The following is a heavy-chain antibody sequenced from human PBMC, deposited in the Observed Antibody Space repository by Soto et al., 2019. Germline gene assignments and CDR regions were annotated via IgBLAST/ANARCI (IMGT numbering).Heavy chain of an antibody. CDR2: IFPGDSDT. J-gene: IGHJ5*02. D-gene: IGHD3-10*01. CDR1: GYSDTRYR. Sequence: GEAQKISCEGRGYSDTRYRIAPDHPTPRKGLEWMGIIFPGDSDTRYSPSFQGQVTISADKSISTAYLQWSSLKASDTAMYYCARGNYGSGSYYKGWFDPWGQGTLVTVSS. CDR3: ARGNYGSGSYYKGWFDP. V-gene: IGHV5-51*07.